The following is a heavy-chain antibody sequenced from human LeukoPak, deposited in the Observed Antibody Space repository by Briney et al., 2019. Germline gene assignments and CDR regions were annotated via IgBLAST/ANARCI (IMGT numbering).Heavy chain of an antibody. CDR3: ARHEGYSYGYGMIAFDI. Sequence: SETLSLTCTVSGGSISSYYWSWIRQPPGQGLEWIGYIYYSGSTNYNPSLKSRVTISVDTSKNQFSLKLSSVTAADTAVYYCARHEGYSYGYGMIAFDIWGQGTMVTVSS. J-gene: IGHJ3*02. CDR1: GGSISSYY. V-gene: IGHV4-59*08. D-gene: IGHD5-18*01. CDR2: IYYSGST.